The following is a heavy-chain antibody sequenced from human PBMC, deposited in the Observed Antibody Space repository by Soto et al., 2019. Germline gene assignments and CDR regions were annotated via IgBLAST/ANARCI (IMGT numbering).Heavy chain of an antibody. Sequence: SETLSLTCTVSGGSISSGGYYWSWIRQHPGKGLEWIGYIYYSGSTYYNPSLKSRVTISVDTSKNQFSLKLSSVTAADTAVYYCARGMTMVRGVPDYWGQGTLVTVSS. J-gene: IGHJ4*02. CDR2: IYYSGST. CDR1: GGSISSGGYY. CDR3: ARGMTMVRGVPDY. V-gene: IGHV4-31*03. D-gene: IGHD3-10*01.